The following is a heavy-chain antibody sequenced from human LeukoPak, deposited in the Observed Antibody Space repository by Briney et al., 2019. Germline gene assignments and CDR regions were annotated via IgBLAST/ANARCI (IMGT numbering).Heavy chain of an antibody. V-gene: IGHV4-59*01. CDR3: ARKTRGWFDP. D-gene: IGHD3-10*01. CDR2: IYYSGST. CDR1: GGSISSYY. J-gene: IGHJ5*02. Sequence: PSETLSLTCTVSGGSISSYYWSWLRQPPGKGLEWIGYIYYSGSTNYNPSLKSRVTISVDTSKNQFSLKLSSVTAADTAVYYCARKTRGWFDPWGQGTLVTVSS.